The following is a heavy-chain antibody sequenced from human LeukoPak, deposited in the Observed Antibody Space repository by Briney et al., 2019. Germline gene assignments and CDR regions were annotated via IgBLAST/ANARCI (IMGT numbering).Heavy chain of an antibody. CDR3: ARDQYYDSKGWFDP. CDR2: IIPIFGTA. V-gene: IGHV1-69*05. J-gene: IGHJ5*02. D-gene: IGHD3-22*01. Sequence: SVKVSCKASGGTFSSYAISWVRQAPGQGLEWMGGIIPIFGTANYAQKLQGRVTMTTDTSTSTAYMELRSLRSDDTAVYYCARDQYYDSKGWFDPWGQGTLVTVSS. CDR1: GGTFSSYA.